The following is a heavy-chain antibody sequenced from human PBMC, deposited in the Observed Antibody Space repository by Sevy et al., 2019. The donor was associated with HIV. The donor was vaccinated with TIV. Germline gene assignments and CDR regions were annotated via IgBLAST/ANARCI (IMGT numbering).Heavy chain of an antibody. J-gene: IGHJ4*02. CDR2: MFYSGST. D-gene: IGHD2-21*01. V-gene: IGHV4-39*01. CDR3: ARHGGIVDQAFDF. Sequence: SETLSLTCTVSGGSLSRSDYDWGWIRQPPGKGLHWIGSMFYSGSTYYRPSLRSRVTISVDKSKNQVSLKLTSVTAADTAVYYCARHGGIVDQAFDFWGQGILVTVSS. CDR1: GGSLSRSDYD.